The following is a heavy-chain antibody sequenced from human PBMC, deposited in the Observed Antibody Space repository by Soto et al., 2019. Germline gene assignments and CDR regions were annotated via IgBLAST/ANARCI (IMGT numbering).Heavy chain of an antibody. CDR2: INAGNGNT. Sequence: QVQLVQSGAEVKKPGASVKVSCKASGYTFTSYAMHWVRQAPGQRLEWMGWINAGNGNTKYSQKFQGRVTITRDTSASTAYMELCSLRSEDTAVYYCARATYYYDSSGYLLDYWGQGTLVTVSS. CDR1: GYTFTSYA. CDR3: ARATYYYDSSGYLLDY. V-gene: IGHV1-3*01. D-gene: IGHD3-22*01. J-gene: IGHJ4*02.